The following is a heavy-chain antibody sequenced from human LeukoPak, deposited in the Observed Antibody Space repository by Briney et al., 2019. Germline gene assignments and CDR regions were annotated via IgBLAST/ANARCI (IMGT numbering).Heavy chain of an antibody. CDR3: ASGPRYYYYMDV. Sequence: ASVKVSCKASGCTFTSYAMHWVRQAPGQRLEWMGWINAGNGNTKYSQEFQGRVTITRDTSASTAYMELSSLRSEDMAVYYCASGPRYYYYMDVWGKGTTVTVSS. J-gene: IGHJ6*03. V-gene: IGHV1-3*03. CDR1: GCTFTSYA. CDR2: INAGNGNT.